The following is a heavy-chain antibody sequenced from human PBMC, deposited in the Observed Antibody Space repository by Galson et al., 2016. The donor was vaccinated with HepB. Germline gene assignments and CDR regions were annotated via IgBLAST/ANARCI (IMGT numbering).Heavy chain of an antibody. J-gene: IGHJ4*02. CDR1: GFSFNNYA. CDR2: IRGSGGGA. Sequence: SLRLSCGASGFSFNNYAMGWVRQTPGKGLEWVSDIRGSGGGATSADSVMGRFTISRDNSKTTLYLQMNSLRAEDTALYYCTKDSGYGRGCSDYWGQGTLVTVSS. D-gene: IGHD6-19*01. CDR3: TKDSGYGRGCSDY. V-gene: IGHV3-23*01.